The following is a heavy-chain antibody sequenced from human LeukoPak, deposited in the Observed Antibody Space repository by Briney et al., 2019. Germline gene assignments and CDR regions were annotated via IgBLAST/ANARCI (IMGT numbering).Heavy chain of an antibody. D-gene: IGHD1-1*01. CDR1: GFTFSRYG. CDR2: IWYDGSNK. CDR3: ARDPRTTSYYFDY. V-gene: IGHV3-33*01. Sequence: PGRSLRLSCVVSGFTFSRYGVHWVRQAPGKGQEWVALIWYDGSNKYYADSVKGRFTISRDDSKNTLYLQMNSLRAEDTAVYYCARDPRTTSYYFDYWGQGTLVTVSS. J-gene: IGHJ4*02.